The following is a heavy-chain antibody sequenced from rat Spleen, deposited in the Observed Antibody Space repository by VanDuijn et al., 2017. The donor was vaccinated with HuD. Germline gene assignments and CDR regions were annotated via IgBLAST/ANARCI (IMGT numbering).Heavy chain of an antibody. CDR3: TIHPRY. J-gene: IGHJ2*01. V-gene: IGHV2-63*01. D-gene: IGHD3-1*01. Sequence: QVQLKESGPGLVQSSQTLSLFCTVSGFSLIRYNVHWVRQPPGEGLEWMGRMTYNGDTSYNSALISRLSISRDTSKNQVFLKMNSLQTDDTGTYYCTIHPRYWGQGVMVTVSS. CDR2: MTYNGDT. CDR1: GFSLIRYN.